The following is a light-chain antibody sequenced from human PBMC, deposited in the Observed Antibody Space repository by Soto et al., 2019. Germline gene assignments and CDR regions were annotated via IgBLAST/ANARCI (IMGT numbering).Light chain of an antibody. CDR1: QGIGIY. CDR2: AAS. J-gene: IGKJ3*01. Sequence: DIQMTQSPSSLSASVGDRVTITCRASQGIGIYLGWYQQKPGKAPKRLIYAASSLEGGVPSRFSGSGSGTDFTLTISSLQPEDFAPYSCLQHNTFPFTFCPGTKVDIK. CDR3: LQHNTFPFT. V-gene: IGKV1-17*01.